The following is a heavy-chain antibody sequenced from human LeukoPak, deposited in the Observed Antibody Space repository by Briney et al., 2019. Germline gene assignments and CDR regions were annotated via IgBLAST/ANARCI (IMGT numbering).Heavy chain of an antibody. Sequence: GGSLRLSCAASGFTISSYWMSWVRQTPGKGLEWVANIKQDGSDKYYVDSVKGRFTISRDNTKNSLYLQMIGLRAEDTAVYYCTKTRVAAAGDYWGQGTLVTVSS. D-gene: IGHD6-13*01. V-gene: IGHV3-7*01. CDR3: TKTRVAAAGDY. J-gene: IGHJ4*02. CDR2: IKQDGSDK. CDR1: GFTISSYW.